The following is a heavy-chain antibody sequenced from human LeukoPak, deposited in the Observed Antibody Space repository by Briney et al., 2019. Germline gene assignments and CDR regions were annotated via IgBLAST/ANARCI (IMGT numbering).Heavy chain of an antibody. CDR1: GFTFSRYS. V-gene: IGHV3-21*01. CDR2: ISSSSSYI. J-gene: IGHJ4*02. CDR3: ARDRGRYYYDSSGYYS. D-gene: IGHD3-22*01. Sequence: GGSLRLSCAASGFTFSRYSMNWDRQAPGKGLEWVSSISSSSSYIYYADSVKGRFTISRDNAKNSLYLQMNSLRAEDTAVYYCARDRGRYYYDSSGYYSWGQGTLVTVSS.